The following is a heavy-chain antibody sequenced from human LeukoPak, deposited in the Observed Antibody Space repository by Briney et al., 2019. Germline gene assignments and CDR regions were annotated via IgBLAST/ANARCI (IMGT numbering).Heavy chain of an antibody. J-gene: IGHJ4*02. CDR1: GFTFSSYA. CDR2: ISGSGGST. D-gene: IGHD3-22*01. Sequence: GGSLRLSCAASGFTFSSYAMSWVRQAPGKGLEWVSAISGSGGSTYYADSVKGRFTISRDNSENTLYLQMNSLRAEDTAVYYCAKDLGYYYDSSGYGSDYWGQGTLVTVSS. V-gene: IGHV3-23*01. CDR3: AKDLGYYYDSSGYGSDY.